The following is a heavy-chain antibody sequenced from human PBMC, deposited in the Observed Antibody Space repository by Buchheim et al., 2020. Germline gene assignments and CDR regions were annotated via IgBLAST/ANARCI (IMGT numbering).Heavy chain of an antibody. Sequence: QVQLVESGGGVVQPERSLRLSCAVFGFTFSRYTMHWVRQAPGRGLEWVAVVSSDGGNKYYADSVKGRFTIYRDNSKNTLYLQMNSLRAEDTAVYFCSGTYYDFYYYAMDIWGQGTT. D-gene: IGHD1-26*01. CDR2: VSSDGGNK. CDR3: SGTYYDFYYYAMDI. CDR1: GFTFSRYT. J-gene: IGHJ6*02. V-gene: IGHV3-30-3*01.